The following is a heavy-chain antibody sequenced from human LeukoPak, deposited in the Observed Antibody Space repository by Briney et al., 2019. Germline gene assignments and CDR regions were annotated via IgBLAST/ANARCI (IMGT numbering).Heavy chain of an antibody. Sequence: GASVKVSCKASGYTFTSYGISWVRQAPGQGLEWMGWISAYNGNTNYAQKLQGRVTMTTDTSTSTAYMELRSLRSDDTAVYYCARGPIVVVVAANYYYYYMDVWGKGTTVTVSS. J-gene: IGHJ6*03. CDR1: GYTFTSYG. V-gene: IGHV1-18*01. CDR2: ISAYNGNT. D-gene: IGHD2-15*01. CDR3: ARGPIVVVVAANYYYYYMDV.